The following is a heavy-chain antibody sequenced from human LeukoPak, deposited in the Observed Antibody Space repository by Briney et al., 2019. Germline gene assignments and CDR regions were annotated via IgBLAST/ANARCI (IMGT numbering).Heavy chain of an antibody. CDR3: AKASYDSSGLMDY. D-gene: IGHD3-22*01. Sequence: GSLRLSCAASGFTFSSYGMHWVRQAPGKGLEWVAVISYDGSNKYYADSVKRRFTISRDNSKNTLYLQMNSLRAEDTAVYYCAKASYDSSGLMDYWGQGTLVTVSS. CDR2: ISYDGSNK. CDR1: GFTFSSYG. V-gene: IGHV3-30*18. J-gene: IGHJ4*02.